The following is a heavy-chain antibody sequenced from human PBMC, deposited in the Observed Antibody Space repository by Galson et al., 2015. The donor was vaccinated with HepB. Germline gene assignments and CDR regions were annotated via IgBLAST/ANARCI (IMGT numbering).Heavy chain of an antibody. CDR1: GYKFTTYW. D-gene: IGHD6-19*01. CDR3: ARPVYSSGWYLDY. Sequence: QSGAEVKKPGDSLKISCKGSGYKFTTYWIGWVRQMPGKGLEWMGIIYPGASDTRYSPSFQGQVTMSADKSISTAYLQWSSLKASDTAMYYCARPVYSSGWYLDYWAREPWSPSPQ. V-gene: IGHV5-51*01. J-gene: IGHJ4*02. CDR2: IYPGASDT.